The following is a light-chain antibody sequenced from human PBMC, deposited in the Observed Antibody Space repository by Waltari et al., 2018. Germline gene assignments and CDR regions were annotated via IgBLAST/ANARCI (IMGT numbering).Light chain of an antibody. CDR1: QRVSRS. Sequence: EIVLTQSPGNLSLSPGERATLSCRASQRVSRSLARYQQKPGQAPRRLIYGASNRAAGIPDRFSGSGSGTDFSLTISRLEPEDFAVYYCQHYVRLPATFGQGTKVEIK. CDR2: GAS. V-gene: IGKV3-20*01. J-gene: IGKJ1*01. CDR3: QHYVRLPAT.